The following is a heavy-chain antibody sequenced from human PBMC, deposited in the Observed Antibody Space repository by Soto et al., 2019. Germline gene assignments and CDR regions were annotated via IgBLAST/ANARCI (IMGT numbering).Heavy chain of an antibody. CDR1: GFSFSDYG. J-gene: IGHJ4*02. D-gene: IGHD1-26*01. Sequence: QVQLVESGGGVVQPGRSLRISCAAGGFSFSDYGMHWVRQAPGKGLQWVAAISHDGIREHYADSVKGRVTASRDNSKKAVYLHLTSRRGDYTARYFCAKDWVGGSNKYQFEYWGQGPVVVVSS. CDR2: ISHDGIRE. V-gene: IGHV3-30*18. CDR3: AKDWVGGSNKYQFEY.